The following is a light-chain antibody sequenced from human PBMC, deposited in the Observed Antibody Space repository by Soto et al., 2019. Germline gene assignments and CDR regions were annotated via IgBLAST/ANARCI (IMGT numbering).Light chain of an antibody. Sequence: EIVLTQSPGTLSLSPGERATLSCRASQSVSSNYLAWYQQKPGQAPKVLIYRASSRATGIPDRFTGSASGTDFTLTISRLEPEDFAVYYCQQYGSSPLTFGGATKVDI. CDR3: QQYGSSPLT. CDR1: QSVSSNY. CDR2: RAS. J-gene: IGKJ4*01. V-gene: IGKV3-20*01.